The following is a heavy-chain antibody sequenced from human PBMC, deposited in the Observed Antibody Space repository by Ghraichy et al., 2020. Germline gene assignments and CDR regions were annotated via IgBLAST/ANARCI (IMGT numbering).Heavy chain of an antibody. D-gene: IGHD1-26*01. V-gene: IGHV1-69*13. Sequence: SVKVSCKASGGTFSSYAISWVRQAPGQGLEWMGGIIPIFGTANYAQKFQGRVTITADESTSTAYMELSSLRSEDTAVYYCARVSGSYDGGGVDYWGQGTLVTVSS. CDR1: GGTFSSYA. CDR2: IIPIFGTA. CDR3: ARVSGSYDGGGVDY. J-gene: IGHJ4*02.